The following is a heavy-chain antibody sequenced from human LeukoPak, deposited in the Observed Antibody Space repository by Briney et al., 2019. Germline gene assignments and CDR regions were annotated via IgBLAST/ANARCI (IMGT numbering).Heavy chain of an antibody. CDR2: IIPIFGTA. J-gene: IGHJ6*03. Sequence: GSSVKVSCKASGGTFSSYAISWVRQAPGQGLEWMGGIIPIFGTANYAQKFQGRVTITTDESTSTAYMELSSLRSEDTAVHYCARSIAVAGTDYYYYMDVWGKGTTVTVSS. D-gene: IGHD6-19*01. V-gene: IGHV1-69*05. CDR1: GGTFSSYA. CDR3: ARSIAVAGTDYYYYMDV.